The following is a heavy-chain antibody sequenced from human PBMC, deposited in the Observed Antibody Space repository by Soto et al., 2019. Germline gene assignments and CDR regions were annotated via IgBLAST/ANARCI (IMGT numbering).Heavy chain of an antibody. CDR2: ISSSSSTI. Sequence: EVQLVESGGGLVQPGGSLRLSCAASGFTFSSYSMNWVRQAPGKGLEWVLYISSSSSTIYYADSVKGRFTISRDNAKNSLYLQMNSLRDEDTAVYYCAREGRYSYGSETFNWFDPWGQGTLVTVSS. D-gene: IGHD5-18*01. CDR3: AREGRYSYGSETFNWFDP. V-gene: IGHV3-48*02. J-gene: IGHJ5*02. CDR1: GFTFSSYS.